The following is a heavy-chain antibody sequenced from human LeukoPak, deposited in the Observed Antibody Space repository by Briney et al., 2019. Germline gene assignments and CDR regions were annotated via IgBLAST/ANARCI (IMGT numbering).Heavy chain of an antibody. V-gene: IGHV1-18*01. CDR3: ARAEGGSYYYYYMDV. CDR1: GYTFTSYG. D-gene: IGHD1-26*01. CDR2: ISAYNGNT. Sequence: GASVKVSCKASGYTFTSYGISWMRQAPGQGLEWMGWISAYNGNTNYAQKLQGRVTMTTDTSTSTAYMELRSLRSDDTAVYYCARAEGGSYYYYYMDVWGKGTTVTISS. J-gene: IGHJ6*03.